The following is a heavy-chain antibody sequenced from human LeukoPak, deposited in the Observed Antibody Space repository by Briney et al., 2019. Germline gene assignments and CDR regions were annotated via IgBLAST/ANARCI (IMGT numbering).Heavy chain of an antibody. CDR2: ISPDDSEI. CDR1: GYSFTTYW. J-gene: IGHJ4*02. CDR3: ARHEGSGSYYSY. D-gene: IGHD1-26*01. V-gene: IGHV5-51*01. Sequence: GESLKISCKGSGYSFTTYWIAWVRQMPGRGLEWMGIISPDDSEIRYSPSFRGQVTISADKSISTAYLQWGRLKASDTAIYYCARHEGSGSYYSYWGQGTLVTVSS.